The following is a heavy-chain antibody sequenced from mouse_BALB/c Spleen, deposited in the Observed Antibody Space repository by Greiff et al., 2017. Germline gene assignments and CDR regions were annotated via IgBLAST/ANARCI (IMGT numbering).Heavy chain of an antibody. Sequence: EVMLVESGGGLVKPGGSLKLSCAASGFTFSSYYMSWVRQTPEKRLELVAAINSNGGSTYYPDTVKGRFTISRDNAKNTLYLQMSSLKSEDTAMYYCARGDGYSIDYWGQGTTLTVSS. D-gene: IGHD2-3*01. J-gene: IGHJ2*01. CDR1: GFTFSSYY. CDR2: INSNGGST. CDR3: ARGDGYSIDY. V-gene: IGHV5-6-2*01.